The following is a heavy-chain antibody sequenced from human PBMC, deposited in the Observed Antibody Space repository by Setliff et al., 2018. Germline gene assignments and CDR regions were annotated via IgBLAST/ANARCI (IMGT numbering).Heavy chain of an antibody. CDR3: ARDSLTTLRRRSFDI. D-gene: IGHD1-1*01. CDR1: GGSISSSDSNTNW. J-gene: IGHJ3*02. V-gene: IGHV4-31*11. CDR2: IYYSGST. Sequence: SETLSLTCAVSGGSISSSDSNTNWWSWVRQPPGKGLEWIGYIYYSGSTYYNPSLKSRVTISVDTSKNQFSLKLSSVTAADTAVYYCARDSLTTLRRRSFDIWGQGTMVTVSS.